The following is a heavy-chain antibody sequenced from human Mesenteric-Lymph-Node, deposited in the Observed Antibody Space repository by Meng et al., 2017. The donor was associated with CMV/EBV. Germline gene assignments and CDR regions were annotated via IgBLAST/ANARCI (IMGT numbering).Heavy chain of an antibody. D-gene: IGHD3-3*01. J-gene: IGHJ5*02. CDR3: ARLFGVVSRWFDP. CDR1: GYSFTRYW. Sequence: CKGSGYSFTRYWIGWVRQMAGKGLEWVGIIYPGDSDTRYSPSFQGQVTISADKSISTAYLQWSSLKASDTAMYYCARLFGVVSRWFDPWGQGTLVTVSS. V-gene: IGHV5-51*01. CDR2: IYPGDSDT.